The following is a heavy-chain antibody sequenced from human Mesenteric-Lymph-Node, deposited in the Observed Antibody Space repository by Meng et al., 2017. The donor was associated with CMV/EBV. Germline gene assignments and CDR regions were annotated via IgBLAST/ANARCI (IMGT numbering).Heavy chain of an antibody. D-gene: IGHD6-19*01. CDR2: ISGSGGNT. J-gene: IGHJ4*02. V-gene: IGHV3-23*01. CDR3: AKDHQQWLVRFYYFDY. Sequence: GGSLRLSCAASGFTFSSYVMSWVRQAPGKGLEWVSTISGSGGNTFYADSVKGRFTISRDNSKDTLYLQMSSLRAEDTAVYYCAKDHQQWLVRFYYFDYWGQGTLVTVSS. CDR1: GFTFSSYV.